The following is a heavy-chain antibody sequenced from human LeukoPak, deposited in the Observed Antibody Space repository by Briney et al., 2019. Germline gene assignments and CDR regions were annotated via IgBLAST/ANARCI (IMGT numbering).Heavy chain of an antibody. CDR3: AKQLGYCSDGSCYFPY. Sequence: PGGSLRLSCAASRFTFRNYGMHWVRQAPGKGLEWVAVIRYDGSNQVYADSVKGRFTVSRDNSKNTLYLQMNSLRAEDTAVYYCAKQLGYCSDGSCYFPYWGQGTLVTVSS. V-gene: IGHV3-30*02. CDR1: RFTFRNYG. D-gene: IGHD2-15*01. CDR2: IRYDGSNQ. J-gene: IGHJ4*02.